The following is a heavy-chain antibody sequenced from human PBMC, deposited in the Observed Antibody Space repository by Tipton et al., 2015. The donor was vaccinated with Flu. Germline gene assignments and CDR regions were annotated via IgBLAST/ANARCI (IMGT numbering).Heavy chain of an antibody. J-gene: IGHJ5*01. D-gene: IGHD3-16*01. CDR1: GGSIRGYY. CDR3: AKVKFGWVES. V-gene: IGHV4-59*12. Sequence: TLSLTCTVSGGSIRGYYWNWIRQFPGKGLEWIGFVYYTGSTNYKSSLKSRVIISIDTSNNQFSLRLSSMTAADTAVYYCAKVKFGWVESWAQGTLVIVSS. CDR2: VYYTGST.